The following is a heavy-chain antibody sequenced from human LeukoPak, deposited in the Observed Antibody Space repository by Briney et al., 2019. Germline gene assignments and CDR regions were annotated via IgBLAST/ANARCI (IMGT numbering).Heavy chain of an antibody. CDR3: ARRLGMKDY. V-gene: IGHV4-61*02. Sequence: SETLSLTCTVSGGSISSGSYDWSWIRQPAGKGLEWIGRIYTSGSTYYNPSLKSRVTISVHTSKNQFSLKQSAVTAADTAVYYCARRLGMKDYWGQGTLVTVSS. J-gene: IGHJ4*02. D-gene: IGHD3-9*01. CDR2: IYTSGST. CDR1: GGSISSGSYD.